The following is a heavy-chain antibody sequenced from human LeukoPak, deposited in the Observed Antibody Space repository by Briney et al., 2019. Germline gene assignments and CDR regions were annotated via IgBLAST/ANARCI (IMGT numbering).Heavy chain of an antibody. CDR2: TSSSSSTI. CDR1: GFTFSSYS. J-gene: IGHJ5*01. V-gene: IGHV3-48*04. D-gene: IGHD2-15*01. Sequence: PGGSLRLSCAASGFTFSSYSMNWVRQAPGKGLEWVSYTSSSSSTIYYADSVKGRFTISRDNAKNSLYLQMNSLRAEDTAVYYCARTPLEGGGYRNWFDSWGQGTLVTVSS. CDR3: ARTPLEGGGYRNWFDS.